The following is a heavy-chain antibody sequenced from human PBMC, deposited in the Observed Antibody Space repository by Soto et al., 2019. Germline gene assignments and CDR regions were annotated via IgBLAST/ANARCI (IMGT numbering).Heavy chain of an antibody. CDR1: GFTFDDYG. Sequence: GGSLSLSCAASGFTFDDYGMSWVRQAPGKGLEWVSGINWNGGSTGYADSVKGRFTISRDNAKNSLYLQMNSLRAEDTALYYCAREGIAAAGYYFDYWGQGTLVTVSS. V-gene: IGHV3-20*04. CDR3: AREGIAAAGYYFDY. CDR2: INWNGGST. J-gene: IGHJ4*02. D-gene: IGHD6-13*01.